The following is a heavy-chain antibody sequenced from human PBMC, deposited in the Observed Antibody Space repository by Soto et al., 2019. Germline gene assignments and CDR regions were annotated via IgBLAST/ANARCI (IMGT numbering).Heavy chain of an antibody. D-gene: IGHD3-10*01. CDR3: AHLRVRGHLERLDY. Sequence: EVQLLESGGGLVQPGGSLRLSCAASGFTFSSYAMSWVRQAPGKGLEWVSAIIGSGGSTYYADSVKGRFTISRDNSKNTLYLQMNSLRAEDTAVYYCAHLRVRGHLERLDYWGQGTLVTVSS. CDR2: IIGSGGST. V-gene: IGHV3-23*01. J-gene: IGHJ4*02. CDR1: GFTFSSYA.